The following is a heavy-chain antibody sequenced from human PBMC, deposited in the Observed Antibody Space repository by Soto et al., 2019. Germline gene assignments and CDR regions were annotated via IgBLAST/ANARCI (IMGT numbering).Heavy chain of an antibody. J-gene: IGHJ4*02. Sequence: GGSLRLSCAASGFTFSSYAMSWVRQAPGKGLEWVSAISGSGGSTYYADSVKGRFTISRDNSKNTLYLQMNSLRAEDTAVYYCAKEGDGITIFYHYFDYWGQGTLVTVSS. V-gene: IGHV3-23*01. CDR3: AKEGDGITIFYHYFDY. CDR2: ISGSGGST. CDR1: GFTFSSYA. D-gene: IGHD3-9*01.